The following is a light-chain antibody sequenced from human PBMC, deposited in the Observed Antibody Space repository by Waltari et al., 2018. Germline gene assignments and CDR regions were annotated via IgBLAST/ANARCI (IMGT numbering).Light chain of an antibody. CDR2: EVN. V-gene: IGLV6-57*03. CDR3: QSYDSGNWV. J-gene: IGLJ3*02. CDR1: SGRMATST. Sequence: NFLLTQPHSVSESPGKTVTISCTRTSGRMATSTVPWYRQRPGRAPTTVISEVNQSPTGVPDRFSGSIDTSSNSASLTISGLKTEDEADFYCQSYDSGNWVFGGGTKLAVL.